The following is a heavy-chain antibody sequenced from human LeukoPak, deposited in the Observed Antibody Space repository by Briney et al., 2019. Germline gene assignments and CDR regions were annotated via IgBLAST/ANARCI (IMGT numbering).Heavy chain of an antibody. CDR2: INVSGGGS. CDR3: ARDTDDLDI. CDR1: GYTFTNYY. J-gene: IGHJ3*02. V-gene: IGHV1-46*01. Sequence: ASVKVSCKASGYTFTNYYIHWVRQAPGQGLEWMGVINVSGGGSTHAQNFQGRVTMTRDTSTSTAYMELSSLRSEDTAVYYCARDTDDLDIWGQGTMVTVSS.